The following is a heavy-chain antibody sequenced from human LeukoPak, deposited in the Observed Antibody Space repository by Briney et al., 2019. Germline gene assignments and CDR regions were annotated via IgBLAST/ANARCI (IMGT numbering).Heavy chain of an antibody. D-gene: IGHD3-22*01. CDR3: ATVGDYDSSGYYYESAY. CDR2: FDPEDGET. CDR1: GYTLTELS. Sequence: ASVKVSGKVSGYTLTELSMHWVRQAPGKGLEWMGGFDPEDGETIYAQKFQGRVTMTEDTSTDTAYMELSSLRSEDTAVYYCATVGDYDSSGYYYESAYWGQGTLVTVSS. J-gene: IGHJ4*02. V-gene: IGHV1-24*01.